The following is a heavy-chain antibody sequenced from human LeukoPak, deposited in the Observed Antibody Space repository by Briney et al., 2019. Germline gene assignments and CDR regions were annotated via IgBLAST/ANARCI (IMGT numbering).Heavy chain of an antibody. V-gene: IGHV4-34*01. J-gene: IGHJ6*02. CDR2: INHSGST. Sequence: SETLSHTCAVYGGSFSGYYWSWIRQPPGKGLEWIGEINHSGSTNYNPSLKSRVTISVDTSKNQFSLKLSSVTAADTAVYYCARGRVVVAATLYYYSGMDVWGQGTTVTVSS. D-gene: IGHD2-15*01. CDR1: GGSFSGYY. CDR3: ARGRVVVAATLYYYSGMDV.